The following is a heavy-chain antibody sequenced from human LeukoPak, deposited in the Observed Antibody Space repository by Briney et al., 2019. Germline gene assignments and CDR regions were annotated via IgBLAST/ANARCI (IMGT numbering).Heavy chain of an antibody. CDR2: ISYDGSNK. D-gene: IGHD7-27*01. J-gene: IGHJ4*02. V-gene: IGHV3-30-3*01. CDR3: ARGPGVSDY. CDR1: GFTFSSYA. Sequence: GGSLRLSCAASGFTFSSYAMHWVRQAPGKGLEWVAVISYDGSNKYYADSVKGRFTISRGNSKNTLYLQMNSLRAEDTAVYYCARGPGVSDYWGQGTLVTVSP.